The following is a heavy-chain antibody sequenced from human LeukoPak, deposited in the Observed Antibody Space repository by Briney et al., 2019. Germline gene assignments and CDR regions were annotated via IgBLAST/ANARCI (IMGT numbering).Heavy chain of an antibody. Sequence: GGSLRLSCAASGFTFSDYYMSWIRQAPGKGLEWVGRIKSKTDGGTTDDAAPVKGRFTISREDSKNTLYLQMNSLKTEDTAVYYCTTYVGAYSNWGDYYYDYMDVWGKGNTVTVSS. CDR1: GFTFSDYY. V-gene: IGHV3-15*01. J-gene: IGHJ6*03. D-gene: IGHD4-11*01. CDR2: IKSKTDGGTT. CDR3: TTYVGAYSNWGDYYYDYMDV.